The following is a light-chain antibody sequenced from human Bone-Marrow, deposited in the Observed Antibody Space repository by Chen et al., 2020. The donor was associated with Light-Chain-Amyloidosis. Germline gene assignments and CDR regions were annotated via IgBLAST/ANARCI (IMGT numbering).Light chain of an antibody. CDR3: QAADSSGTYEVR. V-gene: IGLV3-25*03. CDR2: RDT. CDR1: DLPTKY. J-gene: IGLJ2*01. Sequence: SYELTQPPSVSVSPGQTARITCSGDDLPTKYAYWYQQKPGQAPVLVIHRDTERPSGISEGFSGSSEGTTATLTISGGQAEDEADYHCQAADSSGTYEVRFGGGTKLTVL.